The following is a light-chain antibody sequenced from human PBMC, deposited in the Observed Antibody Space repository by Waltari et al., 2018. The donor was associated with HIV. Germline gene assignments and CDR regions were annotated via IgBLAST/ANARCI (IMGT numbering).Light chain of an antibody. Sequence: QPVLTQPPSAAGPSGHRVTIPRSGSSSNIGSNFFYCYQQLPGAAPKLVLYRNNHRPARVPDRCSGSKSGTSASLPISRIRSEDEVDYYCAAWHDSLREVFGGGTKLTVL. CDR2: RNN. J-gene: IGLJ3*02. CDR1: SSNIGSNF. V-gene: IGLV1-47*01. CDR3: AAWHDSLREV.